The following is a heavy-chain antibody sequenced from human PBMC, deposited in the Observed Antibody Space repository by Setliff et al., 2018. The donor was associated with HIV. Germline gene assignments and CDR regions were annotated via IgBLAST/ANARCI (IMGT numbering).Heavy chain of an antibody. CDR1: GGSFSGYY. D-gene: IGHD3-22*01. CDR2: INESGTS. CDR3: ARGRQGLYYYSSGFSRGRYEDL. V-gene: IGHV4-34*01. J-gene: IGHJ4*02. Sequence: SETLSLTCAVYGGSFSGYYWSWIRQPPGKGLEWIGEINESGTSNSNPSLESRVTMSVDASKTHFSLKLSSVTAADTALYFCARGRQGLYYYSSGFSRGRYEDLWGQGTLVTV.